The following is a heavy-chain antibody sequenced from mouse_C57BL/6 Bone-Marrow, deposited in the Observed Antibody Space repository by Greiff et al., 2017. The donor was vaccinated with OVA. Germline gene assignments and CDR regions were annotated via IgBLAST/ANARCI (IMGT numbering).Heavy chain of an antibody. V-gene: IGHV1-47*01. J-gene: IGHJ1*03. CDR2: FHPYNDDT. Sequence: VQLQQSGAELVKPGASVEMSCKASGYTFTTYPIEWMKQNHGKSLEWIGNFHPYNDDTKYNEKFKGKATLTVEKSSSTVYLELSRLTSDDSAVYYCAKSYSNYGYFDVWGTGTTVTVSS. CDR1: GYTFTTYP. CDR3: AKSYSNYGYFDV. D-gene: IGHD2-5*01.